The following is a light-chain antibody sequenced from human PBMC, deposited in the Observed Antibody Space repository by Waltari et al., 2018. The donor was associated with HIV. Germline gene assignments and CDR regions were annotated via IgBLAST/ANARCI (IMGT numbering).Light chain of an antibody. CDR3: QQYDDLPFT. J-gene: IGKJ3*01. CDR1: QDINNN. CDR2: DAS. V-gene: IGKV1-33*01. Sequence: DIRMTQSPSSLSAPRGASVTMTCQATQDINNNLNWYQQKTGEAPKLLIYDASVLETGVSSRFSGSGSGTNFTLTITSPQPEDVATYFCQQYDDLPFTFGPGTKV.